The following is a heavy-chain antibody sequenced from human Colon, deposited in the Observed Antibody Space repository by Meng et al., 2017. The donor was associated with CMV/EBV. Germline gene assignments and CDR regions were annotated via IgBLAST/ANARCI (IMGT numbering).Heavy chain of an antibody. CDR1: GFTFSSYS. CDR3: ARGWPPDY. V-gene: IGHV3-21*06. CDR2: ISHSSDT. D-gene: IGHD6-13*01. J-gene: IGHJ4*02. Sequence: GESLKISCAASGFTFSSYSLNWVRQAPGKGLEWVSSISHSSDTYYADSVKGRFTLSRDNAQNSVYLQMNSLTAEDMAVYYCARGWPPDYWGQGTLVTVSS.